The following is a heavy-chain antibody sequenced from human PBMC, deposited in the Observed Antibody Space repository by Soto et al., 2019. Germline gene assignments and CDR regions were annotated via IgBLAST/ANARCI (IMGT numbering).Heavy chain of an antibody. V-gene: IGHV1-8*01. CDR3: AGIQLRSTRNGMDV. D-gene: IGHD3-16*01. Sequence: QAQLVQSGAEVKKPGASVKVSCKASAYTFTNYDFNWVRQAPGQGLEWMGWMNPHSGNTGYAWKFQGSLTMTRNSSISTAYMELSSLTSDDTAVYYCAGIQLRSTRNGMDVWGQGSTVTVSS. CDR1: AYTFTNYD. J-gene: IGHJ6*02. CDR2: MNPHSGNT.